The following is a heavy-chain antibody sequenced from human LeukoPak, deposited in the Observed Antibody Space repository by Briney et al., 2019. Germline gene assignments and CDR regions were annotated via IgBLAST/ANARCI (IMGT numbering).Heavy chain of an antibody. CDR1: GFTFSDYY. CDR2: ISSSGSSI. D-gene: IGHD5-18*01. Sequence: GGSLRLSCAASGFTFSDYYMSWIRQAPGKGLEWVSYISSSGSSIYYEDSVKGRFTISRDNAKNSLYLQMNSLRAEDTAVYYCARHPPSGWDTAMVRGFDYWGQGTLVTVSS. V-gene: IGHV3-11*04. J-gene: IGHJ4*02. CDR3: ARHPPSGWDTAMVRGFDY.